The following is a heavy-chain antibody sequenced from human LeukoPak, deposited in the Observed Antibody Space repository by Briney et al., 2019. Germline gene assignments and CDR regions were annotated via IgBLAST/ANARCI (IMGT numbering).Heavy chain of an antibody. CDR1: GFTFSSYG. V-gene: IGHV3-30*18. CDR2: ISYDGSNK. Sequence: GRSLRLSCAASGFTFSSYGMHWVRQAPGKGLEWVAVISYDGSNKYYADSVKGRSTISRDNSKNTLYLQMNSLRAEDTAVYYCAKDGLTYCSGGSCYPADYWGQGTLVTVSS. J-gene: IGHJ4*02. D-gene: IGHD2-15*01. CDR3: AKDGLTYCSGGSCYPADY.